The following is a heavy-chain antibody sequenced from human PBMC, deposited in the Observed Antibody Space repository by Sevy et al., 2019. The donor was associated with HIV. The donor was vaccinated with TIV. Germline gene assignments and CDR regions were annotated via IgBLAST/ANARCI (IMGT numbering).Heavy chain of an antibody. CDR1: GVTFFIDA. J-gene: IGHJ4*02. D-gene: IGHD5-18*01. Sequence: GGSLRLTCVVSGVTFFIDAISWVRRAPGKGLEWVSGLSGSGDSTDYADSVKGRLTVSRDNSQNTIYLQMNSLRAEDTAVYYSAAGDTTMVTDLDYWGQGTLVTVSS. CDR3: AAGDTTMVTDLDY. V-gene: IGHV3-23*01. CDR2: LSGSGDST.